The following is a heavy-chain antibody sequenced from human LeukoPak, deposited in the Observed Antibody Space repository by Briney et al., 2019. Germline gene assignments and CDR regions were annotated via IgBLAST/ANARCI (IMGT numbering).Heavy chain of an antibody. V-gene: IGHV4-38-2*02. Sequence: PSETLSLTCTVSGYSISSGYYWGWIRQPPGKGLEWIGSIYHSGTTYYNPSLKSRVTISVGTSKNQFSLKVSSLTAADTAVYYCARNYYGSGMDWGQGTLVTVSS. CDR2: IYHSGTT. CDR1: GYSISSGYY. J-gene: IGHJ4*02. D-gene: IGHD3-10*01. CDR3: ARNYYGSGMD.